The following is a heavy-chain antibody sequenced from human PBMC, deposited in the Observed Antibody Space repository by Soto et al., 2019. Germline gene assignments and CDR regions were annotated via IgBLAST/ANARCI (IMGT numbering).Heavy chain of an antibody. CDR3: RARTGDPALSSAS. J-gene: IGHJ5*02. CDR1: GGSISSYY. CDR2: IFYSGST. Sequence: QVQLQESGPGLVKPSETLSLTCTVSGGSISSYYWSWIRQPPGKGLEWIGFIFYSGSTSYNPSLRVGSTNQINPPESHSSLNLNSWPVAKPACYYVRARTGDPALSSASWGQGPL. V-gene: IGHV4-59*01. D-gene: IGHD3-10*01.